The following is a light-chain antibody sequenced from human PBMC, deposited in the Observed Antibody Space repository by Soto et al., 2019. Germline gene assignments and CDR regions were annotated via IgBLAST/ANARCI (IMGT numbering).Light chain of an antibody. J-gene: IGKJ1*01. CDR2: GAS. CDR3: QQYNNWPPWT. CDR1: QSVSSN. Sequence: EIVMTQSPATLSVSPGERATLSYWARQSVSSNLAWYQQKPGQAPTLLLYGASTTATGIPVRFSGSGSGTEFTLTISSLQSEDFAVYYCQQYNNWPPWTFGQGTKVDIK. V-gene: IGKV3-15*01.